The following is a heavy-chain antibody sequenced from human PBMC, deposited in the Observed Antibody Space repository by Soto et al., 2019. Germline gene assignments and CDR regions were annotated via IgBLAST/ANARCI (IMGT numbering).Heavy chain of an antibody. CDR1: GYTFTSYY. CDR2: INPSGGST. Sequence: QVQLVQSGAEVKKPGASVKVSCKASGYTFTSYYMHWVRQAPGQGLEWMGIINPSGGSTSYAQKFQGRVTMTRDTSTSTVYMELSSLRSEDTAVYYCARVLDCGGDCYSGGAFDIWGQGTMVTVSS. J-gene: IGHJ3*02. CDR3: ARVLDCGGDCYSGGAFDI. D-gene: IGHD2-21*02. V-gene: IGHV1-46*01.